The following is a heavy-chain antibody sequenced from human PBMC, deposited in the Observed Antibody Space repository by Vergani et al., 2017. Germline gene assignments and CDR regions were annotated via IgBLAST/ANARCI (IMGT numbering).Heavy chain of an antibody. CDR3: ARARTGVTVPDNWFDP. CDR2: IHTSGST. V-gene: IGHV4-61*02. Sequence: QVQLQESGPGLVKPSQTLSLTCTVSGGSINSHHYYWSWIRQPAGKGLEWIGRIHTSGSTNYNPYLKSRVTISVDTSKNQFSLKLSSVTAANTAVYYCARARTGVTVPDNWFDPWGQGTLVTVSS. J-gene: IGHJ5*02. D-gene: IGHD4-23*01. CDR1: GGSINSHHYY.